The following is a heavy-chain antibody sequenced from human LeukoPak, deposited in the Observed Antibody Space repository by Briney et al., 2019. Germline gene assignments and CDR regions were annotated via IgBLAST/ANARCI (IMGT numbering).Heavy chain of an antibody. CDR2: IYYSGSA. CDR1: GGSISSYY. V-gene: IGHV4-59*01. CDR3: ARSDPGYSYGYFDY. D-gene: IGHD5-18*01. J-gene: IGHJ4*02. Sequence: SETLSPTCPVSGGSISSYYWGWVRHPPGKGPGWIGYIYYSGSASYNPSLKSRVTMSLDTSKNQFSLKLSSVTAADTAVYYCARSDPGYSYGYFDYWGQGTLVTVSS.